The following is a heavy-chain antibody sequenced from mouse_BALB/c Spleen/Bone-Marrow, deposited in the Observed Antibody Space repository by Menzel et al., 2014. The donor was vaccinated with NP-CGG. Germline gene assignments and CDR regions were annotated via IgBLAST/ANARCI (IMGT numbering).Heavy chain of an antibody. Sequence: EVMLVESGAELVRSGASVKLSCTASGFNIKDYYMHWVKQRPEQGLEWIGWIDPENGDTEYASKFQGKATMTADTSSNTAYLQLSSLTSEDTAVYYCNGNYYAMDYWGQGTSVTVSS. J-gene: IGHJ4*01. CDR3: NGNYYAMDY. CDR1: GFNIKDYY. CDR2: IDPENGDT. V-gene: IGHV14-4*02. D-gene: IGHD2-1*01.